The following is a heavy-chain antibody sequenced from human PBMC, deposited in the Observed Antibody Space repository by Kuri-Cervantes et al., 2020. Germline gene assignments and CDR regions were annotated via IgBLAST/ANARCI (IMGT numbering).Heavy chain of an antibody. D-gene: IGHD3-22*01. CDR2: IWYDGSNK. CDR3: ARDNYDSSGYYYKDY. V-gene: IGHV3-33*01. J-gene: IGHJ4*02. CDR1: GFTFSSYG. Sequence: GESLKISCAASGFTFSSYGMHWVRQAPGKGLEWVAVIWYDGSNKYYADSVKGRFTISRDNSKNTLYLQMNSLGAEDTAVYYCARDNYDSSGYYYKDYWGQGTLVTVSS.